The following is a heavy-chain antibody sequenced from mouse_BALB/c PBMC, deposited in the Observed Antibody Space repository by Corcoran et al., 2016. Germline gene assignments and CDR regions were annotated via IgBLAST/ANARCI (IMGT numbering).Heavy chain of an antibody. CDR3: SREEGITTLVSKEYYCGY. CDR2: ISYDGSN. V-gene: IGHV3-6*02. D-gene: IGHD1-1*01. CDR1: GYSITSGYY. Sequence: DVQLQESGPGLVKPSQSLSLTCSVTGYSITSGYYWNWIRQFQGNKLEWMGYISYDGSNNYNPSLKNRISITRDTSKNQFFLKLNSVTTEDTATYYCSREEGITTLVSKEYYCGYWGQGTTLTVSS. J-gene: IGHJ2*01.